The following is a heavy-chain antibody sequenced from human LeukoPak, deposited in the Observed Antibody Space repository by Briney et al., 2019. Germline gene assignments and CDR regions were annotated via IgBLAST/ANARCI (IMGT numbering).Heavy chain of an antibody. D-gene: IGHD6-6*01. J-gene: IGHJ5*02. CDR3: ARQQSAARRTARLNWFDP. V-gene: IGHV4-39*01. Sequence: SETLSLTCTVSGGSISSGGYYWGWIRQPPGKGLGWIGSIYYSGSTYYNPSLKSRVTISVDTSKNQFSLKLSSVTAADTAVYYCARQQSAARRTARLNWFDPWGQGTLVTVSS. CDR1: GGSISSGGYY. CDR2: IYYSGST.